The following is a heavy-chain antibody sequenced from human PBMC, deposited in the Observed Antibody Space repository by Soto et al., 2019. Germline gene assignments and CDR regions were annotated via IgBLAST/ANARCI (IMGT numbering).Heavy chain of an antibody. CDR2: ISGSGVST. J-gene: IGHJ4*02. CDR3: LKDRERIATRLIDY. V-gene: IGHV3-23*01. CDR1: GFTFSSYA. D-gene: IGHD6-6*01. Sequence: PGGSLRLSCAASGFTFSSYAMSWVRQAPGKGLEWVSGISGSGVSTYYADSVKGRFTISRDNSKSTLYLQMNSLRAEDTAVYYCLKDRERIATRLIDYWGQRSLDTGSS.